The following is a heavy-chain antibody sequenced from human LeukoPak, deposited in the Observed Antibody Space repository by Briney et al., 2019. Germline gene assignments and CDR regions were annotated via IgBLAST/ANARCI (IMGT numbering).Heavy chain of an antibody. CDR3: AKRMTTVALDAFDI. CDR1: GFTFSSYG. D-gene: IGHD4-23*01. CDR2: ISYDGSNK. J-gene: IGHJ3*02. Sequence: QPGRPLRLSCAASGFTFSSYGMHWVRQAPGKGLEWVAVISYDGSNKYYADSVKGRFTISRDNSKNTLYLQMNSLRAEDTAVYYCAKRMTTVALDAFDIWGQGTMVTVSS. V-gene: IGHV3-30*18.